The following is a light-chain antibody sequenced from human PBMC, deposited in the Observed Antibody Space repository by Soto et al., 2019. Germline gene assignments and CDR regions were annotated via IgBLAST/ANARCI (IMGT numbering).Light chain of an antibody. CDR3: SSYAGSNLWV. J-gene: IGLJ3*02. CDR1: SSDVGNYKY. V-gene: IGLV2-8*01. Sequence: QSALTQSPSASGSPEQSVTISCTGTSSDVGNYKYVSWYQQHPGKAPTLMIYEVSKRPSGVPDRFSGSKSGNTASLTVSGLQVEDEADYYCSSYAGSNLWVFGGGTKLTVL. CDR2: EVS.